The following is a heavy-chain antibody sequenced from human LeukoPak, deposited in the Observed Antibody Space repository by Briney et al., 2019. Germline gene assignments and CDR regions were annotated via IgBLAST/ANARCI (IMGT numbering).Heavy chain of an antibody. D-gene: IGHD4-17*01. CDR1: GYTFTSYG. CDR2: ISAYNGNT. CDR3: ARGNDYGDYHYYYYMDV. J-gene: IGHJ6*03. Sequence: ASVKVSCKASGYTFTSYGISWVRQAPGQGLEWMGWISAYNGNTNYAQKLQGRVTMTTDTSTSTAYMELSSLRSEDTAVYYCARGNDYGDYHYYYYMDVWGKGTTVTISS. V-gene: IGHV1-18*01.